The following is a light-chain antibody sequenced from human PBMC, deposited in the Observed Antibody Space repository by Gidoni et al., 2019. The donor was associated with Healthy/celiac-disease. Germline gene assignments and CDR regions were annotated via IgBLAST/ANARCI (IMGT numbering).Light chain of an antibody. CDR1: PSVRSY. CDR2: DAT. CDR3: QQRRNWPIT. Sequence: EIVWTRSTANLSLSPGERAPVSCRASPSVRSYVAWYQQKPGQAPRLLIYDATNRATGIPARFSGSGSGTDFPLTISSLEPEDFAVYYCQQRRNWPITFGPGTKVDIK. V-gene: IGKV3-11*01. J-gene: IGKJ3*01.